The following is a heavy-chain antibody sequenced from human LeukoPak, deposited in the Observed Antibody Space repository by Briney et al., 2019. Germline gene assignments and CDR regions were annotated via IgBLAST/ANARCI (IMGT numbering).Heavy chain of an antibody. J-gene: IGHJ6*03. Sequence: GGSLRLSCAASGFTFSSYAMHWVHQAPGKGLEYVSAISSNGGSTYYANSVKGRFTISRDNSKNMLYLQMGSLRAEDMAVYYCARARDDFWSYYYYYMDVWGKGTTVTVS. CDR3: ARARDDFWSYYYYYMDV. CDR1: GFTFSSYA. V-gene: IGHV3-64*01. CDR2: ISSNGGST. D-gene: IGHD3-3*01.